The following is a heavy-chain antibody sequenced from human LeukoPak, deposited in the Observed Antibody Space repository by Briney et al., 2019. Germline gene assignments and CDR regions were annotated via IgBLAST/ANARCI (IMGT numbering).Heavy chain of an antibody. CDR3: VREPLGGDFGVVAGDY. Sequence: GGSLRLSCAASGFTFSSYWMGWVRQAPGKGLEWVANIKQDGSEKYYVDSVKGRFTISRDNAKNSLYLQMNSLRAKDTAVYYCVREPLGGDFGVVAGDYWGQGTLVTVSS. J-gene: IGHJ4*02. CDR2: IKQDGSEK. CDR1: GFTFSSYW. D-gene: IGHD3-3*01. V-gene: IGHV3-7*01.